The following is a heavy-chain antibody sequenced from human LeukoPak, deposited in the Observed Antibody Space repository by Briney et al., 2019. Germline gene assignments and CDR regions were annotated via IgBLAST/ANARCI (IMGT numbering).Heavy chain of an antibody. Sequence: GGSLRLSCAASGFTFDNYGMSWVRPPPGKGLEWVSGINWNGGSTGYADSVKGRFTISRDNAKNSLYLQMNSLRAEDTALYYCARSPSSIAARPGDYWGQGTLVTVSS. J-gene: IGHJ4*02. CDR1: GFTFDNYG. CDR2: INWNGGST. CDR3: ARSPSSIAARPGDY. D-gene: IGHD6-6*01. V-gene: IGHV3-20*04.